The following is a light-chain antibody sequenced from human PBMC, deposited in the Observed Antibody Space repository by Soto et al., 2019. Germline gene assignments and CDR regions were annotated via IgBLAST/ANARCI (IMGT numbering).Light chain of an antibody. CDR1: QDIRTS. CDR3: QQYDNRPPFT. V-gene: IGKV1-33*01. Sequence: DIQMTQSPSSLSASVGARISITCQASQDIRTSLSWFQQKPGSAPKLLIYGASNLETGVPSRFRGSGSVTDFTFTISSLQPEDIATYYCQQYDNRPPFTFGPGTKVDIK. J-gene: IGKJ3*01. CDR2: GAS.